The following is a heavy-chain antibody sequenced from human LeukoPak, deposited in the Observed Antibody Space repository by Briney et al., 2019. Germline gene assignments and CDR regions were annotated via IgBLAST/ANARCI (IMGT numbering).Heavy chain of an antibody. CDR3: AKLLGTATGYDY. Sequence: PSETLSLTCAVYGGSFSGYYWSWIRQPPAKGLEWIGETNHSGSTNYNPSLKSRVTISVDTSKNQFSLKLSSVTAADTAVYYCAKLLGTATGYDYWGQGTLVIVSS. D-gene: IGHD1-1*01. J-gene: IGHJ4*02. CDR1: GGSFSGYY. V-gene: IGHV4-34*01. CDR2: TNHSGST.